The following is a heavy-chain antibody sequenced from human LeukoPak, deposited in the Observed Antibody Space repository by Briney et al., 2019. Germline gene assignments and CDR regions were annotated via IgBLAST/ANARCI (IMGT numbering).Heavy chain of an antibody. J-gene: IGHJ4*02. CDR2: IYYSGST. CDR1: GGSISSGGYY. D-gene: IGHD5-18*01. CDR3: ARHNTRPPNYFDY. V-gene: IGHV4-31*03. Sequence: PSQTLSLTCTVSGGSISSGGYYWSWIRQHPGKGLEWIGYIYYSGSTYYNPSLKSRVTISVDTSKNQFSLKLSSVTAADTAVYYCARHNTRPPNYFDYWGQGTLVTVSS.